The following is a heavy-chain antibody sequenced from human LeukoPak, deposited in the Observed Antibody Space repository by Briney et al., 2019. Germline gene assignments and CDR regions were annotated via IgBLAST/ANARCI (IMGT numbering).Heavy chain of an antibody. CDR3: AKAPGLYCSGGSCYFDY. J-gene: IGHJ4*02. CDR1: GFSSSSYA. D-gene: IGHD2-15*01. CDR2: FSGSGGGT. Sequence: GGSLILSCAASGFSSSSYAMSWVRQVPGKGLEWVSVFSGSGGGTYYADSVKGRFTISRDNSKNKLYLQMNSLRAEDTAVYYCAKAPGLYCSGGSCYFDYWGQGTQVTVSS. V-gene: IGHV3-23*01.